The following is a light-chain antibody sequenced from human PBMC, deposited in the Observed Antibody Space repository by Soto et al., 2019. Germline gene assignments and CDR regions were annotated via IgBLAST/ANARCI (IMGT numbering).Light chain of an antibody. CDR1: SSNIGAGYD. V-gene: IGLV1-40*01. CDR2: GNT. CDR3: QSYDSSLSAWV. J-gene: IGLJ3*02. Sequence: QSVLTQPPSVSGAPGQRVTISCTGSSSNIGAGYDVHWYQQLPGTAPKLLIYGNTKRPSGVPDRLSGSKSGTSASLAITGLQAEDEADYYCQSYDSSLSAWVFGGGTKLTVL.